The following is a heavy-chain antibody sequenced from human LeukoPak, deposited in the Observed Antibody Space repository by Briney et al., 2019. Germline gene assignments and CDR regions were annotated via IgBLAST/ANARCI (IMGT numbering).Heavy chain of an antibody. J-gene: IGHJ4*02. D-gene: IGHD3-22*01. V-gene: IGHV3-53*01. CDR2: IYAGGET. CDR1: GFNVSNTY. CDR3: ARRMRTSGFLY. Sequence: GGSLRLSCAASGFNVSNTYISWVRQAPGKGLEWVSFIYAGGETFYADSVRGRFIISRDNSKNTLYLQMDNLRAEDTAFYYCARRMRTSGFLYWGQGTLVTVSS.